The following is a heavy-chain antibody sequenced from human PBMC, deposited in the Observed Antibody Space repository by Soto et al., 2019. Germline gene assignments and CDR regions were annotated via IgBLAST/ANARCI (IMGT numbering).Heavy chain of an antibody. CDR1: GDSVSSNSYY. D-gene: IGHD7-27*01. CDR2: IYYSGST. J-gene: IGHJ6*01. CDR3: ARHWTQPWGGMDV. V-gene: IGHV4-61*01. Sequence: SETLSLTCTVSGDSVSSNSYYWSWIRQPPGKGLEYIGYIYYSGSTNYNPSLKSRATISLDTSKNQLYLRLSSVTAADTALYYCARHWTQPWGGMDVWGPGPTVTVSS.